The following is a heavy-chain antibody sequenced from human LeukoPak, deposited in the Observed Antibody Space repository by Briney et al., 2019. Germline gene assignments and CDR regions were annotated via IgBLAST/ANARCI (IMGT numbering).Heavy chain of an antibody. J-gene: IGHJ4*02. D-gene: IGHD3-10*01. Sequence: GGSLRLSCRASGFTFSSYAMSWVRQAPGGGLEGVSAINGNDGRTYYADSVKGRFTVSRDNFKNTLYLQMDSLSAEDTAVYFCAKDPRLVRGVIFDYWGQGARVTVSS. V-gene: IGHV3-23*01. CDR3: AKDPRLVRGVIFDY. CDR2: INGNDGRT. CDR1: GFTFSSYA.